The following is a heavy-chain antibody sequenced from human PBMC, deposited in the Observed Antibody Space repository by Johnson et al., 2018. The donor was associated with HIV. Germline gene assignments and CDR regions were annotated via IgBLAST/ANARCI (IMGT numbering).Heavy chain of an antibody. CDR1: GFTVSSNY. J-gene: IGHJ3*02. V-gene: IGHV3-66*01. CDR3: ARAEKDIWYYDILTGYPNAFDI. D-gene: IGHD3-9*01. Sequence: MLLVESGGGLVQPGGSLRLSCAASGFTVSSNYMSWVRQAPGKGLEWVSVIYSGGSTYYADSVKGRFTISRDNAKNSLYLQMNSLRAEDTAVYYCARAEKDIWYYDILTGYPNAFDIWGQGTMVTVSS. CDR2: IYSGGST.